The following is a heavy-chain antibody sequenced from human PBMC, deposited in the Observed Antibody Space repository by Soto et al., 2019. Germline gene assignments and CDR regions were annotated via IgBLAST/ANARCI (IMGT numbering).Heavy chain of an antibody. D-gene: IGHD2-21*02. V-gene: IGHV4-39*01. J-gene: IGHJ6*02. CDR3: ARQRTSVVTQDHFDV. CDR1: GDSISSRRYY. CDR2: IYYSGST. Sequence: PSETLSLTCTVTGDSISSRRYYWGWIRQPPGKGLEWIGSIYYSGSTYNNPSLRSRVSMSIDTSKGQFSLKLKSVTAADTALYFCARQRTSVVTQDHFDVRGRGSPVPVSS.